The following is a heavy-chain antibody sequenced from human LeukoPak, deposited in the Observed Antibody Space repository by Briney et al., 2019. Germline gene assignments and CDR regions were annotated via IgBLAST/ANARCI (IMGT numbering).Heavy chain of an antibody. CDR1: GGSFSGYY. J-gene: IGHJ4*02. Sequence: PSETLSLTCAVYGGSFSGYYWSWIRQPPGKWLEWIGEINHSGSTNYNPSLKSRVTISVDTSKNQFSLKLSSVTAAGTAVYYCARLSMGWPRFLEWSGYWGQGTLVTVSS. CDR2: INHSGST. V-gene: IGHV4-34*01. CDR3: ARLSMGWPRFLEWSGY. D-gene: IGHD3-3*01.